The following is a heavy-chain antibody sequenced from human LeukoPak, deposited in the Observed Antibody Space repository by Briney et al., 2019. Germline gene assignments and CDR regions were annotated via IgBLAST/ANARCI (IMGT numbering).Heavy chain of an antibody. V-gene: IGHV5-51*01. CDR1: GYSFTSYW. D-gene: IGHD3-22*01. Sequence: GESLKISCKGSGYSFTSYWIGWVRQMPGKGLEWMGIIYPDDSDTRYSPSFQGQVTISADKSFSTASLQWSSLKASDTAMYYCARRSNYDSSGHYSLSGARTEYYFDYWGQGTLVTVSS. J-gene: IGHJ4*02. CDR3: ARRSNYDSSGHYSLSGARTEYYFDY. CDR2: IYPDDSDT.